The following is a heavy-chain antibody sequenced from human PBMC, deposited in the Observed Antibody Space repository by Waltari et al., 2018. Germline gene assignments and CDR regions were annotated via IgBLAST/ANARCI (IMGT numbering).Heavy chain of an antibody. V-gene: IGHV3-23*01. D-gene: IGHD6-6*01. CDR1: GFTFSSYA. CDR2: ISSSGGKT. J-gene: IGHJ5*02. Sequence: EVQLLESGGGLVQPGGSLRLSCAASGFTFSSYAMSWVRQAPGKGLEWVSAISSSGGKTLYAASVKCLFTSSSDNSKYTLYLQMNSLRAEDTAVYYCAKDLGQLVRNWFDPWGQGTLVTVSS. CDR3: AKDLGQLVRNWFDP.